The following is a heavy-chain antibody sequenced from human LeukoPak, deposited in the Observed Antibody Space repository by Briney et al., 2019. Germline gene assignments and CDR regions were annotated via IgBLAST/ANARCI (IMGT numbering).Heavy chain of an antibody. V-gene: IGHV3-30*02. CDR1: GFSFSSYD. J-gene: IGHJ4*02. Sequence: GGSLRLSCAAPGFSFSSYDMHWVRQAPGRGLEWVAFVQKDGNSKKYADSVKGRFTISRDNSKNTMYLQMNSLRVEDTAVYYCANIPNLFGPDYWGQGSLVTVSS. D-gene: IGHD3-16*01. CDR3: ANIPNLFGPDY. CDR2: VQKDGNSK.